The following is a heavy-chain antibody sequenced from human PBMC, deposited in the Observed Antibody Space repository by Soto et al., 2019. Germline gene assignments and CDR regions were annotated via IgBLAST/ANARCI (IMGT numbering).Heavy chain of an antibody. CDR3: ARELIRYDILTASNFYALDV. Sequence: QVQLVQSGAEVKKPGASVQVSCTASGYTFNTLGISWVRQAPGQGLEWMGWISVYSGHTDFAQKLQDRVTLTTDTSTSTAYMDLRDLRSDDTAVYYCARELIRYDILTASNFYALDVWGPGTTVTVSS. CDR1: GYTFNTLG. V-gene: IGHV1-18*01. J-gene: IGHJ6*02. D-gene: IGHD3-9*01. CDR2: ISVYSGHT.